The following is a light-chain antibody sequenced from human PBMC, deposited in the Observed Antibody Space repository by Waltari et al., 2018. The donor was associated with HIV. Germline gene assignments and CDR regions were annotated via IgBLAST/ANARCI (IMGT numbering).Light chain of an antibody. J-gene: IGKJ4*01. CDR2: GTS. V-gene: IGKV3-20*01. CDR3: HQYATSPRT. Sequence: EIVLTQSPVSLSLSPGESATLSCSASENVGSSYLAWYQHRPGQAPRLLIYGTSKRATGIPDRFSGGGSGTDFTLTLKRLEPEDFAVYYCHQYATSPRTFGGGTKVEVK. CDR1: ENVGSSY.